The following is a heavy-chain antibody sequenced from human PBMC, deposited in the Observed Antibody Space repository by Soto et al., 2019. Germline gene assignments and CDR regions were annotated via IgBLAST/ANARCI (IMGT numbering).Heavy chain of an antibody. Sequence: GGSLRLSCAASGFTFSSYAMSWVRQAPGKGLEWISAISGSGGSTYYADSVKGRFTISRDNSKNTLYLQMNSLRAEDTAVYYCAKGGAQLLHYNWFDPWGQGTLVTVSS. J-gene: IGHJ5*02. CDR2: ISGSGGST. CDR3: AKGGAQLLHYNWFDP. CDR1: GFTFSSYA. V-gene: IGHV3-23*01. D-gene: IGHD2-2*01.